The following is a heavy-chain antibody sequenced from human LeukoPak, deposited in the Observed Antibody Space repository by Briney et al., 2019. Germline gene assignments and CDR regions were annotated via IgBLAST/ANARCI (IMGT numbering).Heavy chain of an antibody. V-gene: IGHV3-23*01. CDR3: VRDLLWGGFDV. CDR2: ISPSGDIT. J-gene: IGHJ3*01. D-gene: IGHD7-27*01. Sequence: PGGSLRLSCAASGFTFSTYGMNWVRQAPGKGLEWVSGISPSGDITYYADSVMGRFSISRDNPKSTVSLQMSSLRAEDTALYYCVRDLLWGGFDVWGQGTMVTVSS. CDR1: GFTFSTYG.